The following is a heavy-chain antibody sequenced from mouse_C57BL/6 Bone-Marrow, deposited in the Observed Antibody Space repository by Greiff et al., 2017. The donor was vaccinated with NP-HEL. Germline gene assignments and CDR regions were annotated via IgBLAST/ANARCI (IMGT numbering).Heavy chain of an antibody. V-gene: IGHV5-6*01. Sequence: EVQGVESGGDLVKPGGSLKLSCAASGFTFSSYGMSWVRQTPDKRLEWVATISSGGSYTYYPDSVKGRFPISRDNAKNTLYRQMSSLKSEDTAMYYCARRGGYDRAWFAYWGQGTLVTVSA. CDR3: ARRGGYDRAWFAY. CDR2: ISSGGSYT. CDR1: GFTFSSYG. J-gene: IGHJ3*01. D-gene: IGHD2-2*01.